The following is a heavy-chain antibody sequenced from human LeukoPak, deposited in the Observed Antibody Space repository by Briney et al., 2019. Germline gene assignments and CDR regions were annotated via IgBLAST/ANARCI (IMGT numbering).Heavy chain of an antibody. V-gene: IGHV3-23*01. Sequence: GSLRLSCAASAFTFSSYAMSWVRQAAGKGLEWVSAISSSGYWTSYADSVKGRFTISRDNSKNTLYLQMNGLRAEDTAVYYCARDQFGELVVCTFHIWGQGTMVTVSS. J-gene: IGHJ3*02. CDR2: ISSSGYWT. CDR1: AFTFSSYA. CDR3: ARDQFGELVVCTFHI. D-gene: IGHD3-10*01.